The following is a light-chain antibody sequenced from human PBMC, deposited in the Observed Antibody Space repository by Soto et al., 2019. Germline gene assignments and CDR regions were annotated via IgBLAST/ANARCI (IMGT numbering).Light chain of an antibody. J-gene: IGKJ2*01. CDR2: RAS. CDR1: QSVSSY. CDR3: QQYSTWPPRYT. V-gene: IGKV3-15*01. Sequence: EIVMTQSPATLYVSPGGRATLSCRASQSVSSYLAWYQQRPGQPPRLLIYRASTRATNIPARFSGSGSGTEFSLTISSLQSEDFAVYYCQQYSTWPPRYTFGQGTKLEI.